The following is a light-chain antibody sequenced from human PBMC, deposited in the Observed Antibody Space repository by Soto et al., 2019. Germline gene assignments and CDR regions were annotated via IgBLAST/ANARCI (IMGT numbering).Light chain of an antibody. CDR1: QSVSAN. CDR3: QQSNNWPYT. Sequence: EIVMTQSPATLSVSPGERATLSCRASQSVSANLAWYQRKPGQPPRLLIYGASTRATGIPARFSGSGSETEFTLTISSLQSEDFAIYYCQQSNNWPYTFGQGTKVDIK. V-gene: IGKV3-15*01. J-gene: IGKJ2*01. CDR2: GAS.